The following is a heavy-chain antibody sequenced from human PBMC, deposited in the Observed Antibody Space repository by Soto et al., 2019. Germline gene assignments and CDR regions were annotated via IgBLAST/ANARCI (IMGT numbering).Heavy chain of an antibody. Sequence: QVQLQESGPGLVKPSETLSLTCTVSGGSVSGGSYYWGWIRQPPGKGLEWIGYIYHSGSTNYNPSLKSRVTISVDTSKNQFSLSLTSVTATDTAVYYCARLSAAWFDPWGQGTLVTVAS. CDR1: GGSVSGGSYY. CDR2: IYHSGST. D-gene: IGHD6-19*01. J-gene: IGHJ5*02. V-gene: IGHV4-61*01. CDR3: ARLSAAWFDP.